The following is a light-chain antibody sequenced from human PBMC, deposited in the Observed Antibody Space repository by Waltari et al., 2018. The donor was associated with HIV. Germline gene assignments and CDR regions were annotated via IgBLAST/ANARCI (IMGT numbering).Light chain of an antibody. CDR1: NIGSKG. J-gene: IGLJ1*01. Sequence: SYVLTQPPSVSVAPGKTARITCGGNNIGSKGVHLYQQKPGQAPVLVIYYDSHRPSGIPERFSGSKSGNTATLTISRVEAGDEADYYCQLWDGTGDHPGVFGTGTQVTVL. V-gene: IGLV3-21*04. CDR3: QLWDGTGDHPGV. CDR2: YDS.